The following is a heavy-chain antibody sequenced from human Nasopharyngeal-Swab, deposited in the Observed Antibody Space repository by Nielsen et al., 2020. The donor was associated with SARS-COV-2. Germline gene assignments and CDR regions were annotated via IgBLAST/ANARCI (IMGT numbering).Heavy chain of an antibody. Sequence: GGSLRLSCAASGFTFSSYSMNWVRQAPGKGLEWVSSLSSTSTYIYYADSVKGRFTVSRDNAKNSLYLQMDSLRAEDTAVYYCARDLVSGWRAIGNWCFDLWGRGTLVTVSS. J-gene: IGHJ2*01. D-gene: IGHD6-25*01. CDR3: ARDLVSGWRAIGNWCFDL. CDR2: LSSTSTYI. CDR1: GFTFSSYS. V-gene: IGHV3-21*01.